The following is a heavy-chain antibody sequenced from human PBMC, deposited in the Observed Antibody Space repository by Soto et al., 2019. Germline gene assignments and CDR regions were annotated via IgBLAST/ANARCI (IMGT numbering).Heavy chain of an antibody. Sequence: SETLSLTCTVSGGSISSYYWSWIRQPPGKGLEWIGYIYYSGSTNYNPSLKSRVTISVDTSKNQFSLKLSSVTAADTAVYYCAIQGSSCWFFGDAFDIWGQGTMVTVSS. CDR1: GGSISSYY. D-gene: IGHD6-19*01. CDR2: IYYSGST. CDR3: AIQGSSCWFFGDAFDI. J-gene: IGHJ3*02. V-gene: IGHV4-59*08.